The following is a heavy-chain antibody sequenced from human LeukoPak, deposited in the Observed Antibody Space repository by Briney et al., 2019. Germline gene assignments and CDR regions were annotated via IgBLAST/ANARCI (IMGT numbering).Heavy chain of an antibody. D-gene: IGHD1-26*01. J-gene: IGHJ4*02. CDR1: GFPFSSYA. CDR2: ISCSGGST. V-gene: IGHV3-23*01. Sequence: GGSLRLSCAASGFPFSSYAMRGVRQAPGGGLEGGSAISCSGGSTYDANSVKGRFTISRDNSKNTLHLQMNSLRAEDTAVYYCAKDWDQQPELDYWGQGTLVTVSS. CDR3: AKDWDQQPELDY.